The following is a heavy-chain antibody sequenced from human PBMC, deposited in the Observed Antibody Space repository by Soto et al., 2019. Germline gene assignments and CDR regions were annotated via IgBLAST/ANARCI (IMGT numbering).Heavy chain of an antibody. Sequence: EVQLVESGGGLVKPGGSLRLSCAASGFTFSSYSMNWVRQAPGKGLEWVSSISSGSSYIYYADSVKGRFTISRDNAKNSLYLQMNSLRAEDTAVYYCARAQWEVYMDVWGKGTTVTVSS. CDR3: ARAQWEVYMDV. J-gene: IGHJ6*03. CDR1: GFTFSSYS. CDR2: ISSGSSYI. V-gene: IGHV3-21*01. D-gene: IGHD1-26*01.